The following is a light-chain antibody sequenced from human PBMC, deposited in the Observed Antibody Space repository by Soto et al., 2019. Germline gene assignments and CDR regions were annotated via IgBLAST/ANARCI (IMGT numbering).Light chain of an antibody. Sequence: DIKMTQSPSTLSGSVGDRVTITCRASQSISDSLACYQQKPGKAPDLLISDVSSLESGVPSRFSGSGSGAEFTLTISSLQPDDFATYYCQQYNSYSLWTFGQGTKVDIK. CDR1: QSISDS. V-gene: IGKV1-5*01. J-gene: IGKJ1*01. CDR2: DVS. CDR3: QQYNSYSLWT.